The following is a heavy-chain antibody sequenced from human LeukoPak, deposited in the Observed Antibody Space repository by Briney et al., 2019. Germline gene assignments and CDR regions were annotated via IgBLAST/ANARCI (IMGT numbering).Heavy chain of an antibody. CDR3: AKDADYLLYYYYYYMDV. Sequence: GGSLRLSCAASGFTFSSYGMHWVRQAPGKGLEWVAFIRYDGSNKYYADSVKGRFTISRDNSKITLYLQMNSLRAEDTAVYYCAKDADYLLYYYYYYMDVWGKGTTVTVSS. CDR1: GFTFSSYG. CDR2: IRYDGSNK. D-gene: IGHD5-12*01. J-gene: IGHJ6*03. V-gene: IGHV3-30*02.